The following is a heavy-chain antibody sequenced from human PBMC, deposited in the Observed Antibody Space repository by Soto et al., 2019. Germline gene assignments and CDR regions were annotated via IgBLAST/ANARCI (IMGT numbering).Heavy chain of an antibody. CDR2: ISSSGSTI. D-gene: IGHD2-21*02. V-gene: IGHV3-48*03. CDR3: ARLVVTKDFDY. Sequence: EVQLVESGGGLVQPGGSLRLSCAASGFTFSSYEMNWVRQAPGKGLEWVSYISSSGSTIYYADSVKGRFTTSRDNAKNSLYLQMNSLRAEDTAVYYCARLVVTKDFDYWGQGTLVTVSS. J-gene: IGHJ4*02. CDR1: GFTFSSYE.